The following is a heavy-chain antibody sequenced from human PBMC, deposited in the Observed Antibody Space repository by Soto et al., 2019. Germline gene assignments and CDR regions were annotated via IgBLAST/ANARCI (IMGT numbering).Heavy chain of an antibody. D-gene: IGHD6-13*01. V-gene: IGHV4-59*01. CDR2: IYYSGST. J-gene: IGHJ5*02. Sequence: SETLSLTCTVSGGSISSYYWSWIRQPPGKGLEWIGYIYYSGSTNYNPSLKSRVTISVDTSKNQFSLKLSSVTAADTAVYYCARVRGYSTPNWFDPWGQGTLVTVSS. CDR1: GGSISSYY. CDR3: ARVRGYSTPNWFDP.